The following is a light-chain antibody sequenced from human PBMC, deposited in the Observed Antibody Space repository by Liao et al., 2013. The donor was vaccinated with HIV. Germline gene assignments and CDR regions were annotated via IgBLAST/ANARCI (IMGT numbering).Light chain of an antibody. CDR1: NLGDKY. CDR3: QAWDSSTVV. Sequence: SYDLTQPPSVSVSPGQAASITCSGDNLGDKYASWYQQKPGQSPVLVIYEDRKRPSGIPERFSGSNSGNTATLTISGTQAMDEADYYCQAWDSSTVVFGGGTKLTVL. V-gene: IGLV3-1*01. J-gene: IGLJ2*01. CDR2: EDR.